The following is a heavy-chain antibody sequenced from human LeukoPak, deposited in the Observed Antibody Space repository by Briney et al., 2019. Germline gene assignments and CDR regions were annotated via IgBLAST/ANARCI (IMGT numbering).Heavy chain of an antibody. V-gene: IGHV1-8*01. J-gene: IGHJ6*03. Sequence: GASVRVSCKASGYTFTSYDINWVRQATGQGLEWMGWMNPNSGNTGYAQKFQGRVTMTRNTSISTAYMELSSLRSEDTAVYYCARGKRITIFGVVVGNYYYYYMDVWGKGTTVTVSS. CDR2: MNPNSGNT. CDR1: GYTFTSYD. D-gene: IGHD3-3*01. CDR3: ARGKRITIFGVVVGNYYYYYMDV.